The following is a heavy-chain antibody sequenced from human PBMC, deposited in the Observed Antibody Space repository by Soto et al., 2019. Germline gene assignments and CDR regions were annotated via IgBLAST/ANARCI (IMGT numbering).Heavy chain of an antibody. J-gene: IGHJ4*02. CDR2: VYRTGST. V-gene: IGHV4-4*02. D-gene: IGHD6-13*01. CDR1: GGSISTSNW. CDR3: ARARATIAAAAIFDC. Sequence: QVQLQESGPGLLKPSGTLSLNCAVSGGSISTSNWWSWVRQPPGKGLEWIGEVYRTGSTNYNPSLESRLTISVDKSKNQFSLKLTSVTAADTSVYYCARARATIAAAAIFDCWGQGTLVTVSS.